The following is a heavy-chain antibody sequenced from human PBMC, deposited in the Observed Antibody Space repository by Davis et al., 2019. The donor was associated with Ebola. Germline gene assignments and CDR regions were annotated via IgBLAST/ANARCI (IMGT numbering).Heavy chain of an antibody. CDR3: ARGFRYFDY. Sequence: GESLKISCAASGFTFSGYAMSWVRQAPGKGLEWVSSINGVGGRTFYADSVKGRFTISRDNAKNSLYLQMNSLRAEDTAVYYCARGFRYFDYWGQGTLVTVSS. V-gene: IGHV3-23*01. CDR1: GFTFSGYA. CDR2: INGVGGRT. D-gene: IGHD3-10*01. J-gene: IGHJ4*02.